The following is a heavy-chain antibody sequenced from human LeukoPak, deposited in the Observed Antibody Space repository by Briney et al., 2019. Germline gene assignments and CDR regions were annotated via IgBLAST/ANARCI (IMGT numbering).Heavy chain of an antibody. CDR1: GNYW. CDR3: ARDPGEATTVTSWFDP. V-gene: IGHV3-74*01. CDR2: INGDRSWT. Sequence: QPGGSLRLSCTASGNYWMHWVRQAPGKGLVWVSHINGDRSWTTYADSVKGRFTISKDNAKNSLYLQMNSLRAEDTAVYYCARDPGEATTVTSWFDPWGQGTLVTVSS. J-gene: IGHJ5*02. D-gene: IGHD4-17*01.